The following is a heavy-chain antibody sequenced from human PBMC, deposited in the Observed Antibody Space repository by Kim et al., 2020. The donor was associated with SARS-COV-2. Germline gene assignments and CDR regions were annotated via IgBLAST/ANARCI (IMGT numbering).Heavy chain of an antibody. Sequence: GGSLRLSCAASEISFRSYAMSWVRQAPGKGLEWVSAINGSGGDTYYADSVKGRFTISRDNSKNTLYLQMNSLRAEDTAAYYCAKAADGSGWYIFDHWGQGTPVTVSS. CDR3: AKAADGSGWYIFDH. CDR2: INGSGGDT. J-gene: IGHJ4*02. V-gene: IGHV3-23*01. CDR1: EISFRSYA. D-gene: IGHD6-19*01.